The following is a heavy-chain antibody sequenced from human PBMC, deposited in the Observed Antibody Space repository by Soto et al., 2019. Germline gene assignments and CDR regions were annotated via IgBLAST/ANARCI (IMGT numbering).Heavy chain of an antibody. CDR2: ISSNGGST. Sequence: GGSLRLSCAASGFTFSSYAMHWVRQAPGKGLEYVSAISSNGGSTYYANSVKGRFTISRDNSKNTLYLQMGSLRAEDMAVYYCARYHCTNGVCPPNDAFDIWGQGTMVTVSS. CDR3: ARYHCTNGVCPPNDAFDI. D-gene: IGHD2-8*01. J-gene: IGHJ3*02. CDR1: GFTFSSYA. V-gene: IGHV3-64*01.